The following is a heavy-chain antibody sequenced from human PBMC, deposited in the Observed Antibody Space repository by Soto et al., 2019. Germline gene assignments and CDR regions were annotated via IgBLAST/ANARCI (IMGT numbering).Heavy chain of an antibody. CDR1: GGTFSSYT. D-gene: IGHD6-19*01. Sequence: ASVKVSCKASGGTFSSYTISWVRQAPGQGLEWMGRIIPILGIANYAQKFQGRVTITADKSTSTAYMELSSLRSEDTAVYYCARDPGERYSSGWYDYWGQGTLVTVSS. J-gene: IGHJ4*02. CDR2: IIPILGIA. V-gene: IGHV1-69*04. CDR3: ARDPGERYSSGWYDY.